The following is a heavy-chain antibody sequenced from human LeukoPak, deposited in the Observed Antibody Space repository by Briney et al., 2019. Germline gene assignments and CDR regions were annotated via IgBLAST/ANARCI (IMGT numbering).Heavy chain of an antibody. V-gene: IGHV1-2*02. CDR3: ARTRDYYDSTDWLDP. D-gene: IGHD3-22*01. J-gene: IGHJ5*02. Sequence: ASVKVSCKASGYTFTGYYMHWVRQAPGQGLEWMGWINPNSGGTNYAQKFQGRVTMTRDTSISTAYMELSRLRSDDTAVYYCARTRDYYDSTDWLDPWGQGTLVTVSS. CDR1: GYTFTGYY. CDR2: INPNSGGT.